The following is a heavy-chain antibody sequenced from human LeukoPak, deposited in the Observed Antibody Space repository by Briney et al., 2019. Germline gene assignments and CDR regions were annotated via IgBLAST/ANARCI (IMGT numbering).Heavy chain of an antibody. D-gene: IGHD3-22*01. V-gene: IGHV1-18*01. Sequence: GASVKVSCKASDYTLTSYGITWVRQAPGQGLEWMGWISAYSGKTNYAQKLQGRVTMTTDTSTSTAYMELRSLRSDDTAVYYCARRLDYYDISGYHTLDYWGQGTLVTVSS. CDR1: DYTLTSYG. J-gene: IGHJ4*02. CDR2: ISAYSGKT. CDR3: ARRLDYYDISGYHTLDY.